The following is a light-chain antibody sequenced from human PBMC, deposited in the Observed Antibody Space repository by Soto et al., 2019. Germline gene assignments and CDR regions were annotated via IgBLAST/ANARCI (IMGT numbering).Light chain of an antibody. V-gene: IGKV3-20*01. CDR3: QQYADSPIT. J-gene: IGKJ3*01. CDR1: QSVSGSY. CDR2: DAS. Sequence: EIVLTQSPGTLSLSPGERATLSCGASQSVSGSYLAWYQQKPGQAPRLLIYDASSRATGIPDRFSGSGSGTDFTLTISRLEPEDCAVYYCQQYADSPITFGPGTKVAVK.